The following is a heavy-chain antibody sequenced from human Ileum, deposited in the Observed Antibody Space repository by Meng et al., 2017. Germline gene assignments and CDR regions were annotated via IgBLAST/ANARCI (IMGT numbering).Heavy chain of an antibody. CDR2: TSTYNSNR. D-gene: IGHD2-2*01. CDR3: ARGRHCSSTTCYLSDS. J-gene: IGHJ4*02. V-gene: IGHV1-18*01. Sequence: QVHLVQSGPEGRKPGASVKVSCQAPGYSFTNYGINWVRQAPGKGLEWMGWTSTYNSNRNYAQSLQGRVTMTTDTSTTTAYMELRSLTFDDTAVYYCARGRHCSSTTCYLSDSWGQGTLVTVSS. CDR1: GYSFTNYG.